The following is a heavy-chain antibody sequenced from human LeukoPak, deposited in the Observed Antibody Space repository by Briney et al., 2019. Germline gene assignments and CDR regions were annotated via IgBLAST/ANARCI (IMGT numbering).Heavy chain of an antibody. Sequence: GGSLRLSCEASGFTFSSYSMNWVRQAPGKGLEWVSSISSSSSYIYYADSVKGRFTISRDNAKNSLYLQMNSLRAEDTAVYYCAREIAVAGSYYFDYWGQGTLVTVSS. CDR2: ISSSSSYI. CDR3: AREIAVAGSYYFDY. J-gene: IGHJ4*02. V-gene: IGHV3-21*01. D-gene: IGHD6-19*01. CDR1: GFTFSSYS.